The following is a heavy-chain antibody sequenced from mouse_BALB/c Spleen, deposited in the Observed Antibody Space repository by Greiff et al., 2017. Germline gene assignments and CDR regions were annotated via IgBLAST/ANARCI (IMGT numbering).Heavy chain of an antibody. CDR3: ARDRGYDGYYAWFAY. D-gene: IGHD2-3*01. J-gene: IGHJ3*01. V-gene: IGHV2-6-7*01. CDR1: GFSLTGYG. Sequence: VQRVESGPGLVAPSQSLSITCTVSGFSLTGYGVNWVRQPPGKGLEWLGMIWGDGSTDYNSALKSRLSISKDNSKSQVFLKMNSLQTDDTARYYCARDRGYDGYYAWFAYWGQGTLVTVSA. CDR2: IWGDGST.